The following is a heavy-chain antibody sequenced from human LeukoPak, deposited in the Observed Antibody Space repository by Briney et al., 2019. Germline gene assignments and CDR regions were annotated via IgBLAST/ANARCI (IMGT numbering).Heavy chain of an antibody. Sequence: SETLSLTCTVSGGSISSYYWSWIRQPPGKGLEWIGYIYYSGSTNYNPSLKSRVTISVDTSKNQFSLRLSSVTAADTAVYYCARIDSSGWYQYYFDYWGQGTLVTVSS. CDR3: ARIDSSGWYQYYFDY. CDR2: IYYSGST. V-gene: IGHV4-59*12. CDR1: GGSISSYY. D-gene: IGHD6-19*01. J-gene: IGHJ4*02.